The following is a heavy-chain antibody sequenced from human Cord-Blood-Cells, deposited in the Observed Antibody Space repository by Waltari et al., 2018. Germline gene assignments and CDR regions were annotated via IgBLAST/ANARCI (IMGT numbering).Heavy chain of an antibody. V-gene: IGHV1-8*01. J-gene: IGHJ3*02. CDR3: AIDYSNYFAFDI. CDR1: GYTFTSYD. Sequence: QVQLVQSGAEVKKPGASVKVSCKASGYTFTSYDINWVRQATGQGLEWMEWMNPNSGNTSYAQKFQGRVTMTRNTSISTAYMELSSLRSEDTAVYYCAIDYSNYFAFDIWGQGTMVTVSS. D-gene: IGHD4-4*01. CDR2: MNPNSGNT.